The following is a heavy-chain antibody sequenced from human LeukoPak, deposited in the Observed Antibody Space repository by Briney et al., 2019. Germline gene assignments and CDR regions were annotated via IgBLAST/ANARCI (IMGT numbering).Heavy chain of an antibody. J-gene: IGHJ5*02. CDR2: VSYKGVT. CDR3: ATLTMSGLGIIPPAS. V-gene: IGHV4-39*01. D-gene: IGHD3/OR15-3a*01. CDR1: GASTTNSRYY. Sequence: SETLSLTCSVSGASTTNSRYYWVWIRQPPEKGLEWIGSVSYKGVTYYGPSFRSRFAISIDTSRDQFSLSLASVTAADTAVYYCATLTMSGLGIIPPASWGQGTLVTVSS.